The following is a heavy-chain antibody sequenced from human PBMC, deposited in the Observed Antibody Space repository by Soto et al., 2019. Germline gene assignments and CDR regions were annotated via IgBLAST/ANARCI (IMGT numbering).Heavy chain of an antibody. V-gene: IGHV3-33*01. Sequence: QVQLVESGGGVVQPGKSLRLSCAASGFTFSTYGMHWVRQAPGKGLEWVAVIWYDGSNKYHGDSLKGRFTISRDNSQKTLYLQMNNLRAEATAVYYCGRDGALGDTAVVDSWGQGTLVIVSS. CDR1: GFTFSTYG. CDR3: GRDGALGDTAVVDS. J-gene: IGHJ4*02. D-gene: IGHD5-18*01. CDR2: IWYDGSNK.